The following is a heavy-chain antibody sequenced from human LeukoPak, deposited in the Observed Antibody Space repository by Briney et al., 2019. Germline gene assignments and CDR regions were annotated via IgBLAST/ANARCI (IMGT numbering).Heavy chain of an antibody. CDR2: INHSGST. V-gene: IGHV4-34*01. Sequence: TLSLTCAVYGGSFSGYYWSWIRQPPGKGLEWIGEINHSGSTNYNPSLKSRVTISVDTSKNQFSLKLSSVTAADTAVYYCARVRDSSGYYYYYGMDVWGQGTTVTISS. D-gene: IGHD3-22*01. J-gene: IGHJ6*02. CDR3: ARVRDSSGYYYYYGMDV. CDR1: GGSFSGYY.